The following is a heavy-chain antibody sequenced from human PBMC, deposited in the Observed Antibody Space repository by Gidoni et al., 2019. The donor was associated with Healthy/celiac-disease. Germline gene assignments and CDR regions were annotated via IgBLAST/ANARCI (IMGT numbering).Heavy chain of an antibody. CDR1: GFTFRSYA. CDR3: VKPHGYGGKGPLPFASHFDY. Sequence: EVQLVESGGGLVQPGGSLRLSCSASGFTFRSYAMHWVRQAPGKGLEYVSAISSNGGSTYYADSVKGRFTISRDNSKNTLYLQMSSLRAEDTAVYYCVKPHGYGGKGPLPFASHFDYWGQGTLVTVSS. V-gene: IGHV3-64D*09. J-gene: IGHJ4*02. D-gene: IGHD4-17*01. CDR2: ISSNGGST.